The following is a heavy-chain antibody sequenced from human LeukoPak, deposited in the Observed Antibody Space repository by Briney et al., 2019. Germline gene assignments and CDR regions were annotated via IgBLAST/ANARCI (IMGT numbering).Heavy chain of an antibody. CDR1: GGSISSSSYY. V-gene: IGHV4-39*07. D-gene: IGHD3-10*01. CDR2: IYYSGST. Sequence: PSETLSLTCTVSGGSISSSSYYWGWIRQPPGKGLEWIGSIYYSGSTYYNPSLKSRVTISVDTSKNQFSLKLSSVTAADTAVYYCARAFYYGSGSYLYYMDVWGKGTTVTVSS. J-gene: IGHJ6*03. CDR3: ARAFYYGSGSYLYYMDV.